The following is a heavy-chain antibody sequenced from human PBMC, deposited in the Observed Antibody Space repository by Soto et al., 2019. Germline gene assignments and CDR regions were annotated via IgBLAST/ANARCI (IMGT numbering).Heavy chain of an antibody. J-gene: IGHJ4*02. Sequence: QVQLAESGGGVVQPGRSLRLSCAASGFTFSKYTMHWVRQAPGKGLEWVAAISDDGSNTYYADSVKGRFTISRDNSKNTLYLQMNSLSNEDTAVHYCAREVYYDFWSGFNIHPYYFDDWGQGTLVTVSS. CDR1: GFTFSKYT. V-gene: IGHV3-30-3*01. D-gene: IGHD3-3*01. CDR3: AREVYYDFWSGFNIHPYYFDD. CDR2: ISDDGSNT.